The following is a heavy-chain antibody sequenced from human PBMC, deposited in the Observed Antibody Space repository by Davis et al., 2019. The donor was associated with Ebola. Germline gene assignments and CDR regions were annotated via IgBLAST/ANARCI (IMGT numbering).Heavy chain of an antibody. Sequence: GGSLRLSCKASGSSFNTYWIGWVRQMPGKGLEWMGIIYPRDSDIRYSPSFQGQVTISVDKSITTAYLQWSSLKASDTAMYYCARQGGKSWFDPWGQGTLVTVSS. J-gene: IGHJ5*02. D-gene: IGHD3-16*01. CDR3: ARQGGKSWFDP. CDR1: GSSFNTYW. V-gene: IGHV5-51*01. CDR2: IYPRDSDI.